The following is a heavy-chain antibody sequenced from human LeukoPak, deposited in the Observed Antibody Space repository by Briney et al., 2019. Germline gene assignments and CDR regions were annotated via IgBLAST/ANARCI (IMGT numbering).Heavy chain of an antibody. CDR1: GYTFTGYY. D-gene: IGHD3-10*01. CDR2: INPNSGGT. J-gene: IGHJ4*02. CDR3: ARVHMVRGVIGDPLNDY. V-gene: IGHV1-2*02. Sequence: ASVKVSCKASGYTFTGYYMHWVRQAPGQGLEWMGWINPNSGGTNYAQKFQGRVTMTRDTSISTAYMELSRLRSDDTAVYYCARVHMVRGVIGDPLNDYWGQGTLVTVSS.